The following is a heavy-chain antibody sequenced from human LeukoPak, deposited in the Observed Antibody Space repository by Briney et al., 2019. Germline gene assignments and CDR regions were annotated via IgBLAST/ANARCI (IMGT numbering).Heavy chain of an antibody. J-gene: IGHJ3*02. CDR3: ARRRLFLAHAFDI. V-gene: IGHV4-59*12. Sequence: SETLSLTCTVSGGSISSYYWSWIRQPPGKGLEWIGYIYYSGSTNYNPSLKSRVTISVDTSKNQFSLKLNSVTAADTAVYYCARRRLFLAHAFDIWGQGTMVTVSS. CDR2: IYYSGST. D-gene: IGHD2-21*01. CDR1: GGSISSYY.